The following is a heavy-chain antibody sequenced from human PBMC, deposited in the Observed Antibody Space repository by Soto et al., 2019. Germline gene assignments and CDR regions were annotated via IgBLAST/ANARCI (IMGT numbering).Heavy chain of an antibody. CDR3: AKEALRGTDY. V-gene: IGHV3-23*01. D-gene: IGHD4-17*01. Sequence: EVQLLESGGGLVQPGGSLRLSCAASGFTFSSYAMSWVRQAPGKGLEWVSIIISSGGSAYYADSVKGRFTISRDNSKNTLYLQMNSLSVEDTAVYYCAKEALRGTDYWGQGTLVTVS. J-gene: IGHJ4*02. CDR2: IISSGGSA. CDR1: GFTFSSYA.